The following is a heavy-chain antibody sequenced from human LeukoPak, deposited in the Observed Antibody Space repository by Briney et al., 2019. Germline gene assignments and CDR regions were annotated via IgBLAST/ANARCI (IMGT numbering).Heavy chain of an antibody. J-gene: IGHJ2*01. CDR1: GYTFTTYG. V-gene: IGHV1-18*01. Sequence: ASVKVSCKTSGYTFTTYGISWVRQAPGHGPEWMGWISAYNGKTNYAQKFQGRVIMTTETSTSTAYMELRSLRSDDTAIYYCVRDEYSYGWYFDLWGRGTPVTVSS. CDR2: ISAYNGKT. CDR3: VRDEYSYGWYFDL. D-gene: IGHD5-18*01.